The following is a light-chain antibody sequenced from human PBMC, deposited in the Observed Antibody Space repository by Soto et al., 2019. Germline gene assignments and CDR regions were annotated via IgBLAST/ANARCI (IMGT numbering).Light chain of an antibody. CDR1: SSDVGGYNY. CDR3: SSYTSNSTVI. J-gene: IGLJ2*01. V-gene: IGLV2-14*03. Sequence: QSVLTQPASVSGSPGQSITISCTGTSSDVGGYNYVSWYQQHPGKAPKLMIYDVSNRPSGVSNRFSGSKSGNTASLTISGLQAEDEADYYCSSYTSNSTVIFGGGTKVTV. CDR2: DVS.